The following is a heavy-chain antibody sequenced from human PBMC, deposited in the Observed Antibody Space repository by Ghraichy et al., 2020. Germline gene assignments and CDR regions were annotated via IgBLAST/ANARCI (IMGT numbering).Heavy chain of an antibody. J-gene: IGHJ5*02. CDR2: ISYSGST. V-gene: IGHV4-39*01. CDR1: GGSISSRCYY. Sequence: SETLSLTCTVSGGSISSRCYYWGWIRQPPGQGRVWIVSISYSGSTYYYPSLHSRITISVDTSKNQFSLKWNSATAADTAVYYCARMTAVVNFTCAPGWFDRWGQGTLVTVSS. CDR3: ARMTAVVNFTCAPGWFDR. D-gene: IGHD3-16*02.